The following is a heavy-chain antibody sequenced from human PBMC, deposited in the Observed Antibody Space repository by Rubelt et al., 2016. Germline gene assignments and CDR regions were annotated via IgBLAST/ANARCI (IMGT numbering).Heavy chain of an antibody. V-gene: IGHV4-39*01. CDR1: GGSISSTEYY. CDR2: IDDSGKS. J-gene: IGHJ4*02. Sequence: QMQLQESGPGLVKSSETLSLRCIVSGGSISSTEYYWAWIRQPPGKGLEWIGSIDDSGKSDYNTSLKSRVTMSVDTSKNQFSLNLSSVTAADTAVYYCAGGYGSGSYWSYWGQGTLVTVSS. D-gene: IGHD3-10*01. CDR3: AGGYGSGSYWSY.